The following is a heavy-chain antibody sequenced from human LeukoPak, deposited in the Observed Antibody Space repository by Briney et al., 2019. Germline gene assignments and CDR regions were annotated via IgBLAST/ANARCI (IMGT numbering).Heavy chain of an antibody. J-gene: IGHJ6*03. CDR2: IYYSGST. CDR3: ARGEGYCSGGSCYDYYYYYMDV. CDR1: GGSISSYY. Sequence: SETLSPTCTVSGGSISSYYWSWIRQPPGKGLEWIGYIYYSGSTNYNPSLKSRVTISVDTSKNQFSLKLSSVTAADTAVYYCARGEGYCSGGSCYDYYYYYMDVWGKGTTVTVAS. D-gene: IGHD2-15*01. V-gene: IGHV4-59*01.